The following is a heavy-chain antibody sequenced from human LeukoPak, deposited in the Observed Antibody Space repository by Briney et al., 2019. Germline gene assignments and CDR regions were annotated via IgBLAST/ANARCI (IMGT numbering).Heavy chain of an antibody. V-gene: IGHV1-2*02. CDR3: ASRRRGGNPWWYFDY. D-gene: IGHD4-23*01. CDR2: INPNSGGT. CDR1: GYTFTGYY. J-gene: IGHJ4*02. Sequence: GASVTVSCTASGYTFTGYYMHWVRQAPGQGLEWMGWINPNSGGTNYAQKFQGRVTMTRDTSISTAYMELSRLRSDDTAVYYCASRRRGGNPWWYFDYWGQGTLVTVSS.